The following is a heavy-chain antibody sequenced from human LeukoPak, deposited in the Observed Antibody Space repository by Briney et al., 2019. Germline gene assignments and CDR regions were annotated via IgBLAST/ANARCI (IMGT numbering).Heavy chain of an antibody. D-gene: IGHD3-22*01. CDR1: GYTFTSYY. J-gene: IGHJ4*02. Sequence: ASVKVSCKASGYTFTSYYMHWVRQAPGQGLEWMGIINPNTGGTNYAQKFQDWVTMTRDTSISTTYMELSNPRSDDTAVYYCARDYYYGNSGGFDYWGQGTLVTVSS. CDR2: INPNTGGT. CDR3: ARDYYYGNSGGFDY. V-gene: IGHV1-2*04.